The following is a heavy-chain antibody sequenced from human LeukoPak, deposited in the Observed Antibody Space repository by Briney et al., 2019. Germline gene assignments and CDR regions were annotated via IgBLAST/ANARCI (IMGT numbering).Heavy chain of an antibody. CDR2: INPSGGST. V-gene: IGHV1-46*01. D-gene: IGHD1-26*01. Sequence: GASVTVSCKASGYTFTSYYMHWVRQAPGQGLEWMGIINPSGGSTSYAQKFQGRVTMTRDTSTSTVYMELSSLRSEDTAVYYCARDVGATTFDYWGQGTLVTVSS. CDR3: ARDVGATTFDY. CDR1: GYTFTSYY. J-gene: IGHJ4*02.